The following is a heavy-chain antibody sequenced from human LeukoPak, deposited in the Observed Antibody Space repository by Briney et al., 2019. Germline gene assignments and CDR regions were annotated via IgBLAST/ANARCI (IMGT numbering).Heavy chain of an antibody. CDR1: GFTFSSYA. J-gene: IGHJ4*02. CDR2: ISYDGSNK. CDR3: ARDRSSSFAFDY. D-gene: IGHD6-13*01. V-gene: IGHV3-30*04. Sequence: GGSLRLSCAASGFTFSSYAMHWVRQAPGKGLEWVAVISYDGSNKYYADSVKDRFTISRDNSKNTLYLQMNSLRAEDTAVYYCARDRSSSFAFDYWGQGTLVTVSS.